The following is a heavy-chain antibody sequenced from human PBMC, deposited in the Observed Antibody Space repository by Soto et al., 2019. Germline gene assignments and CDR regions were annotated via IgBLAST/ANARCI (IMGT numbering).Heavy chain of an antibody. Sequence: GGSLRLSCAASGFTFSSYAMSWVRQAPGKGQEWVSVISGSGGSTYYADSVKGRFTISRDNSKNTLYLQMNSLRADDTVVYYCATLLFCSGGSCPRNHYYYYGIDVRGQGTTVTVSS. CDR2: ISGSGGST. CDR1: GFTFSSYA. D-gene: IGHD2-15*01. V-gene: IGHV3-23*01. J-gene: IGHJ6*02. CDR3: ATLLFCSGGSCPRNHYYYYGIDV.